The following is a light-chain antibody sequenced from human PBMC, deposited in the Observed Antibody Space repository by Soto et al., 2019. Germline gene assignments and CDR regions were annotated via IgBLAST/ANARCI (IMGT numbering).Light chain of an antibody. CDR1: QSVHTF. Sequence: EMVLTQSPGTLSLSPGERATLSCRASQSVHTFLVWYQQKPGQAPRLLIYGAFNRATGIPDRFSGSGSGRAFTLTISRLEPEDSEVYYCQQYGASPHTFGGAPKLEIK. CDR3: QQYGASPHT. V-gene: IGKV3-20*01. CDR2: GAF. J-gene: IGKJ4*01.